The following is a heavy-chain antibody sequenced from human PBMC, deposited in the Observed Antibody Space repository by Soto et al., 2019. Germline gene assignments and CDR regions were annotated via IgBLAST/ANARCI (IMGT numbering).Heavy chain of an antibody. D-gene: IGHD2-21*02. CDR1: GGSISSSSYY. Sequence: SETLSLTCTVSGGSISSSSYYWGWIRQPPGKGLEWIGSIYYSGSTYYNPSLKSRVTISVDTSKNQFSLKLSSVTAADTAVYYCGRTYEGVVVTAFAASDIWGQGTMVTVSS. CDR3: GRTYEGVVVTAFAASDI. J-gene: IGHJ3*02. V-gene: IGHV4-39*01. CDR2: IYYSGST.